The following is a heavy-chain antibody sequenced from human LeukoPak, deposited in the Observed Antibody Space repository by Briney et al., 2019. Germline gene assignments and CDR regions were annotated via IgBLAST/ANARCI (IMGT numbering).Heavy chain of an antibody. CDR1: GGSISSYY. Sequence: ETLSLTCTVSGGSISSYYWSWIRQPPGKGLEWIGYIYYSGSTNYNPSLKSRVTISVDTSKNQFSLKLSSVTAADTAVYYCARGRDGYNYPFDYWGQGTLVTVSS. CDR2: IYYSGST. J-gene: IGHJ4*02. D-gene: IGHD5-12*01. CDR3: ARGRDGYNYPFDY. V-gene: IGHV4-59*01.